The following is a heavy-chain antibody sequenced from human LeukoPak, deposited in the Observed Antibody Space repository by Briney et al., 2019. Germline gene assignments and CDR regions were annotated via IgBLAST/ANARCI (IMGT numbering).Heavy chain of an antibody. CDR2: IYTSGST. Sequence: SETLSLTCTVSGGSISSYYWSWFGKPAGKGLGGFGRIYTSGSTNYNPSLKSRVTMSVDTSKNQFSLKLSSVTAADTAVYYCARHEEDSSGWPFDYWGQGTLVTVSS. CDR1: GGSISSYY. CDR3: ARHEEDSSGWPFDY. D-gene: IGHD6-19*01. V-gene: IGHV4-4*07. J-gene: IGHJ4*02.